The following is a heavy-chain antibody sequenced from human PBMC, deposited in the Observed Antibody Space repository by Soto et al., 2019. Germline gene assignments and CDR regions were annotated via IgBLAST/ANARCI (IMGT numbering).Heavy chain of an antibody. CDR1: GGSVSSGSYY. J-gene: IGHJ6*02. Sequence: SETLSLTCTVSGGSVSSGSYYWSWIRQPPGKGLEWIGYIYYSGSTNYNPSLKSRVTISVDTSKNQFSLKLSSVTAADTAVYYCAREWTYDILTTHPARDYGMDVWGQGTTVTVSS. CDR2: IYYSGST. D-gene: IGHD3-9*01. CDR3: AREWTYDILTTHPARDYGMDV. V-gene: IGHV4-61*01.